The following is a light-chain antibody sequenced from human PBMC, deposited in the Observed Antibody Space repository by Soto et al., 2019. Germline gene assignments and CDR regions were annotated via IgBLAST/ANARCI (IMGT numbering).Light chain of an antibody. CDR3: SSYTSSSTRV. CDR2: EVS. J-gene: IGLJ1*01. Sequence: QSALTQPASVSGSPGQSITISCTGPRSNVGGYRYVSWYKQHPGKAPKIMIYEVSNRPSGVSNRFSGSKSGNTASLTISGLQAEDEADYYCSSYTSSSTRVFGTGTKLTVL. CDR1: RSNVGGYRY. V-gene: IGLV2-14*01.